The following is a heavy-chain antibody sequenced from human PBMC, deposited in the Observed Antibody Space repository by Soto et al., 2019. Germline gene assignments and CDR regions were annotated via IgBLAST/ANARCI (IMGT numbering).Heavy chain of an antibody. CDR3: ARPGGSGKNYYGVDV. CDR2: IDLSDSDT. D-gene: IGHD3-10*01. V-gene: IGHV5-10-1*01. CDR1: RYSFTSYW. J-gene: IGHJ6*02. Sequence: PGESLKISCKGSRYSFTSYWISWVRQMPGKGLEWMGRIDLSDSDTNYSPSFQGHVTMSADKSISTAYLQWSSLKASDTAMYYCARPGGSGKNYYGVDVWGPGTTVTVSS.